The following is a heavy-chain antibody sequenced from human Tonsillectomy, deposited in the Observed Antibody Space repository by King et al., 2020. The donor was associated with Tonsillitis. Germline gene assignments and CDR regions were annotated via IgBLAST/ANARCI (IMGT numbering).Heavy chain of an antibody. V-gene: IGHV5-51*03. Sequence: VQLVESGAEVKKPGESLKISCQGSGYSFTGYWIAWVRQLPGKGLEWMGITYPGDSDTRYSPSFEGQVTISADKSISTAYLQWSSLQASDTAMYFCAKTYSSAWPERFQYWGRGTLVTVSS. CDR3: AKTYSSAWPERFQY. D-gene: IGHD6-19*01. J-gene: IGHJ1*01. CDR1: GYSFTGYW. CDR2: TYPGDSDT.